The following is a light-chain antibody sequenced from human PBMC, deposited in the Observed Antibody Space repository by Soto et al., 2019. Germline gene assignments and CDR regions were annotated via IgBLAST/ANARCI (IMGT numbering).Light chain of an antibody. J-gene: IGKJ4*01. CDR3: QPYNNWPLT. CDR2: DTS. Sequence: IVMTPSPATLSVSPGERATLSCKASQGIGDTLAWYQHTPGQTPRLLIYDTSTRATGVPTRFSGSRSGAEFTLTINSLQSEDFAVYYCQPYNNWPLTFGGGTKVDIK. V-gene: IGKV3-15*01. CDR1: QGIGDT.